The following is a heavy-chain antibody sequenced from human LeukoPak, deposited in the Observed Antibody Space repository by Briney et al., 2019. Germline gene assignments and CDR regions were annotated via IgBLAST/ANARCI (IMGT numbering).Heavy chain of an antibody. CDR2: INTNIGGT. V-gene: IGHV1-2*02. D-gene: IGHD5-18*01. Sequence: ASVKVSCKTSGYTFTGNHIHWVRQAPGQGLEWMAWINTNIGGTKYAQNFQGRVTVTRDTSIITAYMELSRLGSDDTAVYYCAKGGYSYGDFDQWGQGTLVTVSS. CDR3: AKGGYSYGDFDQ. J-gene: IGHJ4*02. CDR1: GYTFTGNH.